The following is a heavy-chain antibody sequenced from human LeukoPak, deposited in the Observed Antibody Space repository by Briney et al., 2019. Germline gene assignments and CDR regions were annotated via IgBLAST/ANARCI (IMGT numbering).Heavy chain of an antibody. CDR1: GYTFTGYY. D-gene: IGHD3-3*01. Sequence: ASVTVSCKASGYTFTGYYMHWVRQAPGQGLEWMGWINPNSGGTNYAQKFQGRVTMTRDTSISTAYMELSRLRSDDTAVYYCARVNRITIFGVVYYYFDYWGQGTLVTVSS. CDR2: INPNSGGT. CDR3: ARVNRITIFGVVYYYFDY. J-gene: IGHJ4*02. V-gene: IGHV1-2*02.